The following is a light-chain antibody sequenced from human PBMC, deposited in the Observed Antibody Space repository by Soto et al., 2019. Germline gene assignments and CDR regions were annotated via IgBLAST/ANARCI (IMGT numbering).Light chain of an antibody. J-gene: IGLJ1*01. CDR3: TSYTSSSTYV. CDR2: DVS. V-gene: IGLV2-14*03. CDR1: SSDVGGYNY. Sequence: QSALTXPASLSGSPGQSITISCTGTSSDVGGYNYVSWYQQHPGKAPKLMIYDVSNRPSGVSNRFSGSKSGNAASLTISGLQAEDEADYYCTSYTSSSTYVFGTGTKVTVL.